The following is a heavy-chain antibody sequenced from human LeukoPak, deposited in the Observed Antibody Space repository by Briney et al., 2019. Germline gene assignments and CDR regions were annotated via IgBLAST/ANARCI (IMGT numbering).Heavy chain of an antibody. CDR1: GYSFTSYA. Sequence: ASVKVSCKASGYSFTSYAMNWVRQAPGQGLEWMGWINTNTGNPTYAQGFTGRFVFSLDTSVSTAYLQISSLEAEDTAVYYCARRGYGYNGNYYFDYWGQGTLVTVSS. J-gene: IGHJ4*02. D-gene: IGHD5-24*01. V-gene: IGHV7-4-1*02. CDR3: ARRGYGYNGNYYFDY. CDR2: INTNTGNP.